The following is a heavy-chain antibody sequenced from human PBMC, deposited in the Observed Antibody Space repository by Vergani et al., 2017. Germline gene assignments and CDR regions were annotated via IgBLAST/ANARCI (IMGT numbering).Heavy chain of an antibody. CDR1: GYTFTSYG. D-gene: IGHD5-18*01. Sequence: QVQLVQSGAEVKKPGASVKVSCKASGYTFTSYGISWVRQAPGQGLEWMGWISAYNGNTNYAQKLQGRVTMTTDTSTSTAYMELRSLRSDDTAVYYCAREMYSYGYNYYYGMDVWGKGTTVTVSS. CDR2: ISAYNGNT. CDR3: AREMYSYGYNYYYGMDV. V-gene: IGHV1-18*01. J-gene: IGHJ6*04.